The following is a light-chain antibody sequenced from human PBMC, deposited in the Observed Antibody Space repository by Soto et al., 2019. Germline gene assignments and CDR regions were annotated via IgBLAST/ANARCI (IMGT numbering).Light chain of an antibody. J-gene: IGKJ2*01. CDR3: QQRSNWPRT. Sequence: EIVLTQSPATLSLSPGERATLSCRASQSVSNYLAWYQQKPGQAPRLLIYDASNRATGIPARFSGSGSGTDFTLIISSLEPEYSAVYYCQQRSNWPRTFGQGTKLEIK. CDR1: QSVSNY. CDR2: DAS. V-gene: IGKV3-11*01.